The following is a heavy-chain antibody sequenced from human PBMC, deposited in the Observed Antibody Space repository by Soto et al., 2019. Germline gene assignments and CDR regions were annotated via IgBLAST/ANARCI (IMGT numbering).Heavy chain of an antibody. CDR1: GGSISSGNYY. D-gene: IGHD2-15*01. CDR2: ISYSGST. Sequence: QVQLQESGPGLVKPSQTLSLTCTVSGGSISSGNYYWSWIRQPPGKGLEWIGFISYSGSTYYNLSLKGRITISVYTSKNQFSLNLSFVTAADTAVYYCDTMGTPATRLYYFDFWGQGTLVTVSS. V-gene: IGHV4-30-4*01. CDR3: DTMGTPATRLYYFDF. J-gene: IGHJ4*02.